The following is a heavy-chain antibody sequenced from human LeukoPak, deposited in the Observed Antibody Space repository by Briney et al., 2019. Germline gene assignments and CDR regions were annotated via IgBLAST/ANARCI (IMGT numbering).Heavy chain of an antibody. J-gene: IGHJ4*02. Sequence: PSETLSLTCTVSGYSISSGYYWGWIRQPPGKGLEWIGSIYHSGNTYYNPSLKSRVTISVDTSKNQFSLKLSSVTAADTAVYYCARQAAAGPPFDYWGQGTLVTVSS. CDR1: GYSISSGYY. CDR2: IYHSGNT. V-gene: IGHV4-38-2*02. D-gene: IGHD6-13*01. CDR3: ARQAAAGPPFDY.